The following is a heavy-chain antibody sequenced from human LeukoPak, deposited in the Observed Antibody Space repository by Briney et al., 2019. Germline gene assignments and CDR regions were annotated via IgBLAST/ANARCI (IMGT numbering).Heavy chain of an antibody. Sequence: SGGSLRLSCAASGFTFSSYWMHWVRQAPGKGLVWVSRINSDGSSTSYADSVKGRFTISRDNAKNTLYLQMNSLRAEDTAVYYCARSKSSSSPNFDYWGQGTLVTVSS. CDR2: INSDGSST. CDR1: GFTFSSYW. CDR3: ARSKSSSSPNFDY. V-gene: IGHV3-74*01. D-gene: IGHD6-6*01. J-gene: IGHJ4*02.